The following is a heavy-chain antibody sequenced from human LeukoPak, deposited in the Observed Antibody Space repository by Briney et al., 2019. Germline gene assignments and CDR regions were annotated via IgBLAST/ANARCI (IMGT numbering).Heavy chain of an antibody. J-gene: IGHJ4*02. CDR1: GFTFSSYV. CDR3: ARAANWNDGGFDY. CDR2: ISYDGSNK. V-gene: IGHV3-30*04. D-gene: IGHD1-1*01. Sequence: PGGSLRLSCAASGFTFSSYVIYWVRQAPGKGLEWVAVISYDGSNKYYADSVKGRCTISRDNSKNTVYLQMNSLRAEDTAVYYCARAANWNDGGFDYWGQGTLVTVSS.